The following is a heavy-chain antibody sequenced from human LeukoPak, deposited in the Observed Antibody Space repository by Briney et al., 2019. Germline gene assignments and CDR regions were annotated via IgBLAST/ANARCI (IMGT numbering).Heavy chain of an antibody. CDR2: ICSSGSTT. CDR3: AREGVAVAQFDY. V-gene: IGHV3-48*03. D-gene: IGHD6-19*01. Sequence: GGSLRLSCAASGFTFSNYEMNWVRQAPGKGLEWVSYICSSGSTTYYADSVKGRFTISRDNSKNTLYLQMNSLRAEDTAVYYCAREGVAVAQFDYWGQGTLVTVS. J-gene: IGHJ4*02. CDR1: GFTFSNYE.